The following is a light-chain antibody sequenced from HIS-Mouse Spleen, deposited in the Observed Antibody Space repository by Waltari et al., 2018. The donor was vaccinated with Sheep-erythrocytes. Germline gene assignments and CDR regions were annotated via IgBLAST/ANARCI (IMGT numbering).Light chain of an antibody. V-gene: IGLV2-14*01. J-gene: IGLJ2*01. CDR1: SSHGAGSNY. CDR3: SSYTSSSTL. CDR2: EVS. Sequence: QSALTQPASVSGSPGQSITISCTGTSSHGAGSNYVSWYQQHPGKAPKLMIYEVSNRPSGVSNRFSGSKSGNTASLTISGLQAEDEADYYCSSYTSSSTLFGGGTKLTVL.